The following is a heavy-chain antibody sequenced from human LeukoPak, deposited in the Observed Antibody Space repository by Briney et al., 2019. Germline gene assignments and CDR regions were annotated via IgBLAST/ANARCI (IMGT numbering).Heavy chain of an antibody. J-gene: IGHJ3*02. CDR1: GGSFSGYY. CDR2: ISHGGST. Sequence: SETLSLTCAVYGGSFSGYYWNWIRQPPGKGLEWIGEISHGGSTKYNPSLESRVTISVDTSKNQFSLKLTSVTAADTALYYCARSAVAGTIDAFDIWGQGTMVTVSS. V-gene: IGHV4-34*01. CDR3: ARSAVAGTIDAFDI. D-gene: IGHD6-19*01.